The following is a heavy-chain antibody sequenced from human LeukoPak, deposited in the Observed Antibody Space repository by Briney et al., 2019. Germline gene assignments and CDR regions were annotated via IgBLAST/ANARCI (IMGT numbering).Heavy chain of an antibody. CDR1: GYTLIDYY. J-gene: IGHJ3*02. CDR2: INPHSGGS. D-gene: IGHD3-10*01. Sequence: GASVKVSCKASGYTLIDYYMHWVRQAPGQGLEWMGWINPHSGGSNYAQKFQGRVTMTRDTSINTAYMELSRLRSDDTAVYYCARISREYQGKSSFDIWGQGTLVTVSS. CDR3: ARISREYQGKSSFDI. V-gene: IGHV1-2*02.